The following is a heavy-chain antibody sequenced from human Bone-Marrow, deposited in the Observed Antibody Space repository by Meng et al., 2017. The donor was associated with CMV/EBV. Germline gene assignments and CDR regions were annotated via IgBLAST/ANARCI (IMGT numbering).Heavy chain of an antibody. D-gene: IGHD3-22*01. CDR2: INRNGDRT. J-gene: IGHJ4*02. CDR1: GFTFDDYG. V-gene: IGHV3-20*04. Sequence: GGSLRLSCSASGFTFDDYGMSWVRQVPGKGLEWVSGINRNGDRTGYADSVKGRFTISRDNDKKSLYLQMNSLRVEDTALYYCARVYYYDSSFDYWGQGTLVTVSS. CDR3: ARVYYYDSSFDY.